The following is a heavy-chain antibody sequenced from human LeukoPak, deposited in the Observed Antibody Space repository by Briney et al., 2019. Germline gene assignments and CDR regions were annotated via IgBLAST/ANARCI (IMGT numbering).Heavy chain of an antibody. CDR1: GGSISSGDYY. J-gene: IGHJ5*02. Sequence: PSETLSLTCTVSGGSISSGDYYWSWIRQPPGKGLEWIGEINHSGSTNYNPSLKSRVTISVDTSKNQFSLKLSSVTAADTAVYYCARVLGRVIQLWFYGVESWFDPWGQGTLVTVSS. CDR3: ARVLGRVIQLWFYGVESWFDP. V-gene: IGHV4-39*07. CDR2: INHSGST. D-gene: IGHD5-18*01.